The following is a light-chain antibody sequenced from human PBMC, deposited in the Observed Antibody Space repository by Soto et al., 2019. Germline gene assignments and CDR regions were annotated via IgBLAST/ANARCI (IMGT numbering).Light chain of an antibody. CDR1: QSVSSY. J-gene: IGKJ3*01. CDR2: GTS. V-gene: IGKV3-11*01. Sequence: EIVLTQSPATLSLSPGERATLSCRASQSVSSYLAWYQQKPGQAPRLLIYGTSSRATGIPDRFSGSGSGTDFTLTISSLEPEDFAVYYCQQRSNWPQFTFGPGTKVDIK. CDR3: QQRSNWPQFT.